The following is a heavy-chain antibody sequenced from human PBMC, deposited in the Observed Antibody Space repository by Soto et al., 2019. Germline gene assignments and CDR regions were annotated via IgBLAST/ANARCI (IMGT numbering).Heavy chain of an antibody. CDR1: GFSISSGFY. D-gene: IGHD6-13*01. CDR2: LYHSGTT. J-gene: IGHJ4*02. CDR3: ARGMNPQDY. Sequence: KTSETLSLTCNVSGFSISSGFYWGWVRQPLGKVLEWIGALYHSGTTYFNPSLNSRVTMAIDTSKNQFSLCLASVAAADTAMYYCARGMNPQDYWGQGTLVTVSS. V-gene: IGHV4-38-2*02.